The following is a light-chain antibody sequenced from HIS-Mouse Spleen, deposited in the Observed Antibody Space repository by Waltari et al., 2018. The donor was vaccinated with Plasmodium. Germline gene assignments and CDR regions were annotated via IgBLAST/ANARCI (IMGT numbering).Light chain of an antibody. CDR2: DVS. V-gene: IGLV2-11*01. CDR1: SSYVGGYNY. CDR3: CSYAGSYTFVV. J-gene: IGLJ2*01. Sequence: QSALTQPRSVSGSPGQSVPISCTGTSSYVGGYNYVPWYQQHPGKAPKRMIYDVSKRPSGVPDRFSGSKSGNTASLTISGLQAEDEADYYCCSYAGSYTFVVFGGGTKLTVL.